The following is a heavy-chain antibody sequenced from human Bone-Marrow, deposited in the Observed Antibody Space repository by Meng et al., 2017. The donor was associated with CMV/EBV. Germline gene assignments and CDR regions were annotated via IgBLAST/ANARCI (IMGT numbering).Heavy chain of an antibody. V-gene: IGHV3-21*01. D-gene: IGHD4-17*01. Sequence: GGSLRLSCAASGFTFSSYSMSWVRQAPGKGLEGVSSISSSSSYIYYADSVKGRFTISRDNAKNSLYLQMNSLRAEDTAVYYCARDLVPTVPGAFDIWGQGTMVTVSS. CDR3: ARDLVPTVPGAFDI. J-gene: IGHJ3*02. CDR1: GFTFSSYS. CDR2: ISSSSSYI.